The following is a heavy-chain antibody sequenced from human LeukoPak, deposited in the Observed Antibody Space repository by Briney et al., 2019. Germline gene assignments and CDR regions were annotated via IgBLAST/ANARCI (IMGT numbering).Heavy chain of an antibody. J-gene: IGHJ4*02. CDR1: GGPFSGYY. CDR3: ARGSRIVVVTAARRGRNYFDY. D-gene: IGHD2-21*02. V-gene: IGHV4-34*01. Sequence: SETLSLTCAVYGGPFSGYYWSWIRQPPGKGLEWIGEINHSGSTNYNPSLKSRVTISVDTSKNQFSLKLSSVTAADTAVYYCARGSRIVVVTAARRGRNYFDYWGQGTLVTVSS. CDR2: INHSGST.